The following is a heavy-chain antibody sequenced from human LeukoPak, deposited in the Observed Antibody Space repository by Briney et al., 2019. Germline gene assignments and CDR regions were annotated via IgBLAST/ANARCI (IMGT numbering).Heavy chain of an antibody. CDR2: INPRGGST. D-gene: IGHD4-17*01. CDR3: AREDADYTFSFDF. CDR1: GYTFTRNY. J-gene: IGHJ4*02. Sequence: ASVKVSCKASGYTFTRNYMHWVRQAPGQGLEWMGIINPRGGSTTYAQKFQGRLTMTRDTSTSTVYMELSSLRSEDTAVYYCAREDADYTFSFDFWGQGTLITVSS. V-gene: IGHV1-46*01.